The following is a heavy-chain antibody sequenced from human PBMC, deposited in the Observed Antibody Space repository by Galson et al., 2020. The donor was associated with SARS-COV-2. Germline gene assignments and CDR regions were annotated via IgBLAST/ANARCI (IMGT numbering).Heavy chain of an antibody. V-gene: IGHV3-21*01. CDR3: ARGDLPPTYYYDGTHVDY. J-gene: IGHJ4*02. D-gene: IGHD3-22*01. Sequence: TGGSLRLSCAASGFTFSSYSMNWVRQATGKGMEWVSSISSSSSYIYYADYVKGRFTISRDNAKNTLYLQMNSLRAEDTAVYYCARGDLPPTYYYDGTHVDYWGQGTLVTVSS. CDR1: GFTFSSYS. CDR2: ISSSSSYI.